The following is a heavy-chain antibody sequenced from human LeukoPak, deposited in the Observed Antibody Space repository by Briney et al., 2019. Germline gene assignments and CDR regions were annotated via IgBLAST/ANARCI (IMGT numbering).Heavy chain of an antibody. J-gene: IGHJ4*02. V-gene: IGHV3-53*01. CDR2: TYSGGST. CDR3: ARGVQMATIGDY. D-gene: IGHD5-24*01. Sequence: GGSLRLSCAASGFTVSSNYMSWVRQAPGKGLEWVSVTYSGGSTYYADSVKGRFTISRDNSKNTLYLQMNSLRAEDAAVYYCARGVQMATIGDYWGQGTLVTVSS. CDR1: GFTVSSNY.